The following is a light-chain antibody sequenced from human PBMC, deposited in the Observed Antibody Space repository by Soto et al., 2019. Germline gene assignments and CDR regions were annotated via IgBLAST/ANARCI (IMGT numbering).Light chain of an antibody. J-gene: IGLJ2*01. CDR3: QVWHSGVDWV. Sequence: SYELTQPPSVSVAPGQTARITCGGNNIGSKSVHWYQQKPGQAPVLVVYDDNDRPSGIPERFSGSDSGNTATLTISRVEAGDEADYYCQVWHSGVDWVFGGGTKVTGL. CDR1: NIGSKS. V-gene: IGLV3-21*02. CDR2: DDN.